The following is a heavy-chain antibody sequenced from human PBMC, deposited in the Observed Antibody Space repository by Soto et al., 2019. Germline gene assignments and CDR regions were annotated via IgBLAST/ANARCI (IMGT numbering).Heavy chain of an antibody. D-gene: IGHD5-12*01. V-gene: IGHV4-59*01. CDR3: ARRYSGYETAFDY. CDR1: GGSISSYY. Sequence: SETLSLTCTVSGGSISSYYWSWIRQPPGKGLEWIGYIYYSGRTNYNPSLKSRVTISVDTSKNQFSLKLSSVTAADTAVYYCARRYSGYETAFDYWGQGTLVTVSS. J-gene: IGHJ4*02. CDR2: IYYSGRT.